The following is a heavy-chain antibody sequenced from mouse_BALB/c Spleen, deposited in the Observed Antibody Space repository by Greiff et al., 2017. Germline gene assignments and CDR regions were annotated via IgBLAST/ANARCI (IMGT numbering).Heavy chain of an antibody. J-gene: IGHJ2*01. CDR2: IYPSDSYT. D-gene: IGHD1-1*01. CDR1: GYTFTSYW. Sequence: VQLQQPGAELVRPGASVKLSCKASGYTFTSYWINWVKQRPGQGLEWIGNIYPSDSYTNYNQKFKDKATLTVDKSSSTAYMQLSSPTSEDSAVYYCTREPYGSSDYWGQGTTLTVSS. CDR3: TREPYGSSDY. V-gene: IGHV1-69*02.